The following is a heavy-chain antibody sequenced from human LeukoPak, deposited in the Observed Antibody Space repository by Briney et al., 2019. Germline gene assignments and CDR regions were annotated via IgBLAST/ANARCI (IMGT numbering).Heavy chain of an antibody. CDR1: GYTFTSYD. Sequence: GAAVKDSCMASGYTFTSYDINWVRQATGQGLEWMGWMNPNNGNTGDTQTFQGRVTMTTSTSISTAYMELSSLRSEDTAVYYCARLASSSWPLYYYYGMDVWGQGTTVTVSS. J-gene: IGHJ6*02. CDR3: ARLASSSWPLYYYYGMDV. D-gene: IGHD6-13*01. V-gene: IGHV1-8*01. CDR2: MNPNNGNT.